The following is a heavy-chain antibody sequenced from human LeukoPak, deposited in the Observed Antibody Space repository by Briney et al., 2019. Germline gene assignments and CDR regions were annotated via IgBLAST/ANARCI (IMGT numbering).Heavy chain of an antibody. J-gene: IGHJ6*03. D-gene: IGHD3-3*01. CDR1: GYTFTSYL. Sequence: ASVKVSCKASGYTFTSYLMHWVRQAPGQGLEWVGLINPSGGTTKYAQRFQGRVTTTRDMSTSTVYMDLSSLTSEDTAVYYCAKESDSYDFWSGYYGYYYHMDVWGKGTTVTVSS. CDR3: AKESDSYDFWSGYYGYYYHMDV. CDR2: INPSGGTT. V-gene: IGHV1-46*01.